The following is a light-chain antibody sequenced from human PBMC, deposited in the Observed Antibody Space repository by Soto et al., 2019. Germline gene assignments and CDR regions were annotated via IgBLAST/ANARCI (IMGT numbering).Light chain of an antibody. J-gene: IGKJ1*01. V-gene: IGKV1-5*03. CDR2: RAS. CDR1: QYINNW. Sequence: DIQMTQSPSTLSASVGDRVTITCRASQYINNWLAWYQQKPGKAPKLLIYRASSLENGVPSRFSGRGSGTDFIFTIPSLQPDDFATYYCQQYSSDSTFGQGTKVEIK. CDR3: QQYSSDST.